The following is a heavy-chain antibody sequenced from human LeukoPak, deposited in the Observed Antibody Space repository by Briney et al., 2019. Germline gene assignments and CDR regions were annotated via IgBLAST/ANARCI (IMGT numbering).Heavy chain of an antibody. Sequence: SETLSLTCTVSGGSISSYYWSWIRQPPGKGLEWIGYIYYSGSTNYNPSLKSRVTISVDTSKNQFSLKLSSVTAADTAVYCCARGDSGWYILDYWGQGTLVTVSS. J-gene: IGHJ4*02. CDR2: IYYSGST. D-gene: IGHD6-19*01. V-gene: IGHV4-59*01. CDR3: ARGDSGWYILDY. CDR1: GGSISSYY.